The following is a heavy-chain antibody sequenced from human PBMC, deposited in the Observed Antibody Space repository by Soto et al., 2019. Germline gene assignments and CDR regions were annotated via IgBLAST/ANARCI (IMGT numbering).Heavy chain of an antibody. V-gene: IGHV1-18*03. Sequence: QVQLVQSGAEVKKPGASVKVSCKASGYKFSSYGISWVRQAPGQRLEWMGWISAYTGNTNYAQKLQGRVTMTTDTSTSTAYMELRSLRSDDMAVYYCARDPKDGYPANGMDVWGQGTTVTVSS. D-gene: IGHD5-12*01. CDR2: ISAYTGNT. CDR3: ARDPKDGYPANGMDV. J-gene: IGHJ6*02. CDR1: GYKFSSYG.